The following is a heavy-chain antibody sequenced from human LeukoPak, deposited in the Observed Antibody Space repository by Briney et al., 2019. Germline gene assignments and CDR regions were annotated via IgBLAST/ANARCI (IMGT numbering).Heavy chain of an antibody. CDR3: AKTVVPAAIEYYFDY. CDR1: GFTFSSYA. V-gene: IGHV3-23*01. J-gene: IGHJ4*02. D-gene: IGHD2-2*01. Sequence: HSGRSLRLSCAASGFTFSSYAMSWVRQAPGKGLEWVSAISGSGGSTYYAGSVKGRFTISRDNSKKTLYLQMNSLRAEDTAVYYCAKTVVPAAIEYYFDYWGQGTLVTVSS. CDR2: ISGSGGST.